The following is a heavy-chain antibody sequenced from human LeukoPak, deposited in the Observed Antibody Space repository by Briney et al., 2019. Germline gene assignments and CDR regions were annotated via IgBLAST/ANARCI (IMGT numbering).Heavy chain of an antibody. Sequence: GASVKVSCKASGGTFSSYAISWVRQAPGQGLEWMGRIIPILGIANYAQKFQGRVTITADKSTSTAYMELSSLRSEDTAVYYCARRTRYSSSSLEIGFDYWGQGTLVTVSS. CDR1: GGTFSSYA. CDR2: IIPILGIA. V-gene: IGHV1-69*04. CDR3: ARRTRYSSSSLEIGFDY. D-gene: IGHD6-6*01. J-gene: IGHJ4*02.